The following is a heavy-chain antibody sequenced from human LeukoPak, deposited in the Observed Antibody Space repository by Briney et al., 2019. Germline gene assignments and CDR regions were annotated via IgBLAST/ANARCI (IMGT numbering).Heavy chain of an antibody. CDR1: GYTLTELS. V-gene: IGHV1-24*01. D-gene: IGHD1-14*01. Sequence: ASVKVSCKVSGYTLTELSIHWVRQAPGKGLEWMGGLDLQDGETIYAQKFQGRVTMTEDTSTDTAHIELRSLRSEDTAVYYCATGQNRYFDLWGRGTLFSVSS. CDR2: LDLQDGET. J-gene: IGHJ2*01. CDR3: ATGQNRYFDL.